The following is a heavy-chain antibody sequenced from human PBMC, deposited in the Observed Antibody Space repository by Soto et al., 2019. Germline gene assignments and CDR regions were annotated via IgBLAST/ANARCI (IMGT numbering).Heavy chain of an antibody. CDR3: ARDKNGSGSSIDY. Sequence: TSETLSLTCAVYGGSFSGYYWSWIRQPPGKGLEWIGEINHSGSTNHNPSLKSRVTISVDTSKNQFSLKLSSVTAADTAVYSCARDKNGSGSSIDYWGQGTLVTVSS. CDR1: GGSFSGYY. D-gene: IGHD3-10*01. V-gene: IGHV4-34*01. CDR2: INHSGST. J-gene: IGHJ4*02.